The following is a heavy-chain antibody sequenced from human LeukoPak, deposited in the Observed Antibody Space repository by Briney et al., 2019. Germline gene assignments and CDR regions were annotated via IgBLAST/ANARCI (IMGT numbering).Heavy chain of an antibody. J-gene: IGHJ4*02. CDR3: AKLGGSVNSGYGFDY. CDR2: VSGSAGST. V-gene: IGHV3-23*01. D-gene: IGHD5-12*01. CDR1: GFTFSSYA. Sequence: GGSLRHSCAASGFTFSSYAMSWVRQAPGKGLEWVSAVSGSAGSTYYADSVKGRFTISRDNSKNTLYLQVNSLRAEDTAVYYCAKLGGSVNSGYGFDYWGQGTLVTVSS.